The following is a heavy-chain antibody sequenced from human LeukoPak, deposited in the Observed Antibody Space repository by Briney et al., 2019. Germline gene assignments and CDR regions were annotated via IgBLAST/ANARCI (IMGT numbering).Heavy chain of an antibody. CDR2: VSGDGGST. CDR1: GFTFDDYA. CDR3: AKDMQYSSGWSALIDY. J-gene: IGHJ4*02. D-gene: IGHD6-19*01. V-gene: IGHV3-43*02. Sequence: GGSLRLSCAASGFTFDDYAMHWVRQAPGKGLEWVSLVSGDGGSTYYADSVKGRFTISRDNSKNSLYLQMNSLRTEDTALYYCAKDMQYSSGWSALIDYWGQGTLVTASS.